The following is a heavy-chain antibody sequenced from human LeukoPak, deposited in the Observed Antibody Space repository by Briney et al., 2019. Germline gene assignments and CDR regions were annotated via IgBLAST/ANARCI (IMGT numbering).Heavy chain of an antibody. D-gene: IGHD6-13*01. CDR3: ASTRGVATAGSFFDY. Sequence: SETLSLTCTVSGGSISSYYWSWIRQPPGKGLEWIGYIYYSGSTNYNPSLKSRVTISVDTSKNQFSLKLSSVTAADTAVYYCASTRGVATAGSFFDYWGQGTLVTASS. CDR2: IYYSGST. J-gene: IGHJ4*02. CDR1: GGSISSYY. V-gene: IGHV4-59*01.